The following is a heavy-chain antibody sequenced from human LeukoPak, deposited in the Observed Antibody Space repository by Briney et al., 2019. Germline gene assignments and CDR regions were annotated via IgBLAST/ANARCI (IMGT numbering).Heavy chain of an antibody. CDR3: ARDERLRFLEWLSYFQH. Sequence: ASVKVSCKASGYTFTGYYMHWVRQAPGQGLEWMGWINPNSGGTNYAQKFQGRVTMTRDTSISTAYMELSRLRSDDTAVYYWARDERLRFLEWLSYFQHWGQGTLVTVSS. J-gene: IGHJ1*01. D-gene: IGHD3-3*01. V-gene: IGHV1-2*02. CDR1: GYTFTGYY. CDR2: INPNSGGT.